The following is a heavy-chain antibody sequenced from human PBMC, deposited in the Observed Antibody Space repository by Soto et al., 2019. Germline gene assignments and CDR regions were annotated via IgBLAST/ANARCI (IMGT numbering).Heavy chain of an antibody. Sequence: QVQLVQSGAEVKKPGASVKVSCKASGHTFTRYGISWVRQAPGQGLEWMGWISAYNGTTNYEQKFQGRVTMTTDTSTSTAYMELRSLRSDDTAVYYCAREMSVYYYYMDVWGKGTTVTVSS. V-gene: IGHV1-18*01. CDR3: AREMSVYYYYMDV. CDR1: GHTFTRYG. J-gene: IGHJ6*03. CDR2: ISAYNGTT.